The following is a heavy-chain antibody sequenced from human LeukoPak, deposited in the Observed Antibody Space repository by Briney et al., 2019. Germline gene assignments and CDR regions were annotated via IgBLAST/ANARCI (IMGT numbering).Heavy chain of an antibody. J-gene: IGHJ4*02. D-gene: IGHD1-26*01. Sequence: GGSLRLSCAASGFTFSSYWMHWVRQAPGKGLVWVSRINIDGSSTSYADSVKGRFTISRDNAKNTLYLQMNSLRAEDTAVCHFARDGEEWDLGYGGRGPLVSVPS. CDR2: INIDGSST. V-gene: IGHV3-74*01. CDR1: GFTFSSYW. CDR3: ARDGEEWDLGY.